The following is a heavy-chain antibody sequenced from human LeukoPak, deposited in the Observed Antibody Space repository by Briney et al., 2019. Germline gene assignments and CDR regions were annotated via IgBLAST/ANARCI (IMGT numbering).Heavy chain of an antibody. Sequence: GGSLRLSCAASGFTFSSYAMNWVRQAPGKGLEWVSAISGGGGTTYYTDSVKGRFTISRDNSKNTPYLQLNSLRAEDTAVYYCAKALNYGNFDYWGQGTLVTVSS. CDR3: AKALNYGNFDY. J-gene: IGHJ4*02. V-gene: IGHV3-23*01. D-gene: IGHD4-17*01. CDR1: GFTFSSYA. CDR2: ISGGGGTT.